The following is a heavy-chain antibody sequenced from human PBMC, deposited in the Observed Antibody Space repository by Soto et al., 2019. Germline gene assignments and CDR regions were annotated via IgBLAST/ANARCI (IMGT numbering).Heavy chain of an antibody. Sequence: QVHLQESGPGLVKPSQTLSLTCTVSGGSISSGGYYWSWIRQHPGKGLEWIGYIFYSGSTHYNPSLKSRVTMSVDTSKTQFSLKLSSVTAADTAVYYCARESISCSGGSCYFGYCDLWGRGTLVAVSS. CDR3: ARESISCSGGSCYFGYCDL. CDR1: GGSISSGGYY. J-gene: IGHJ2*01. V-gene: IGHV4-31*03. CDR2: IFYSGST. D-gene: IGHD2-15*01.